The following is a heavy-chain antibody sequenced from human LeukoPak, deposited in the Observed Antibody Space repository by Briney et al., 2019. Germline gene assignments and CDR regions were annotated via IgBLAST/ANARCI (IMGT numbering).Heavy chain of an antibody. Sequence: ASVKVSCKASGYTFNDYYMHWVRQAPGQGLEWMGRINPDSGGTDYARKFQGRVTMTRDTSITTAYMDLDRLRSDDTAVYYCARDGDGYKDYWGQGTLVTVSS. V-gene: IGHV1-2*02. CDR3: ARDGDGYKDY. D-gene: IGHD5-24*01. CDR2: INPDSGGT. CDR1: GYTFNDYY. J-gene: IGHJ4*02.